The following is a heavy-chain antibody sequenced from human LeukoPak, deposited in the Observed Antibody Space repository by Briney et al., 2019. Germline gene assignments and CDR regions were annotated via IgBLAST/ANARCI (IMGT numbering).Heavy chain of an antibody. V-gene: IGHV4-4*02. CDR3: ARHQMGANTFDY. Sequence: SGTLSLTCAVSGGSITSSKWWSWVRQSSGKGLEWIGEISHSGAANHNPSLKSRVTISVAKSKNKFSLELTSVTAADTAVYYCARHQMGANTFDYWGRGTLVTVSS. CDR1: GGSITSSKW. J-gene: IGHJ4*02. D-gene: IGHD1-26*01. CDR2: ISHSGAA.